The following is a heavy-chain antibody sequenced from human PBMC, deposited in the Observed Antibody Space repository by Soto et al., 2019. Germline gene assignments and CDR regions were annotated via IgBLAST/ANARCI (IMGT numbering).Heavy chain of an antibody. CDR1: GGSISSSSYY. CDR3: ARLTSHWGYYYDSSGYRYYFDY. V-gene: IGHV4-39*01. J-gene: IGHJ4*02. D-gene: IGHD3-22*01. Sequence: HSETLSLTCTVSGGSISSSSYYWGWIRQPPGKGLEWIGSIYYSGSTYYNPSLKSRVTISVDTSKNQFSLKLSSVTAADTAVYYCARLTSHWGYYYDSSGYRYYFDYWGQGTLVTVSS. CDR2: IYYSGST.